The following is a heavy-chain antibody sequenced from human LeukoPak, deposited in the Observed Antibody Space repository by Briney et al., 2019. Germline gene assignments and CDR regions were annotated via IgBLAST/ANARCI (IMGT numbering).Heavy chain of an antibody. CDR1: GGTFSSYA. Sequence: SVKVSCKASGGTFSSYAISWVRQAPGQGIEWVGGIIPIFGIANYAQKFQGRVTITADKSTSTAYMELSSLRSEDTAVYYCARDRYNWNDDPNWFDPWGQGTLVTVSS. J-gene: IGHJ5*02. CDR2: IIPIFGIA. CDR3: ARDRYNWNDDPNWFDP. D-gene: IGHD1-20*01. V-gene: IGHV1-69*10.